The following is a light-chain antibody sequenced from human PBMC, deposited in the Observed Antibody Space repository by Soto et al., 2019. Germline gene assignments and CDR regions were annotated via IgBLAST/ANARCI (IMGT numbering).Light chain of an antibody. V-gene: IGLV2-14*01. CDR1: NSDSGGYDY. J-gene: IGLJ3*02. CDR2: EVT. CDR3: CSFTPGTTPLV. Sequence: QSALTQPASVSGSPGQSITISCTGSNSDSGGYDYVSWYQQHPGKAPKIMIYEVTSRPSGVPSRFSGSKSGNTASLTISWLQAEDEADYYCCSFTPGTTPLVFGGGTKVTV.